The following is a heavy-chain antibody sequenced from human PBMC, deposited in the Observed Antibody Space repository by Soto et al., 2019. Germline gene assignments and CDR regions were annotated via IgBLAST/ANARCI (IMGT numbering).Heavy chain of an antibody. CDR1: GFTFSSYG. J-gene: IGHJ4*02. V-gene: IGHV3-23*01. Sequence: GVSLRLSFAASGFTFSSYGMSWVRQAQGKGLEWVSGISGNGGSTYYADSVKGRFTISRDNSKNTLYLQMNSLRAEDTAVYYCAKYRYSSSGSGFDYWGQGTLVTVSS. CDR3: AKYRYSSSGSGFDY. CDR2: ISGNGGST. D-gene: IGHD6-19*01.